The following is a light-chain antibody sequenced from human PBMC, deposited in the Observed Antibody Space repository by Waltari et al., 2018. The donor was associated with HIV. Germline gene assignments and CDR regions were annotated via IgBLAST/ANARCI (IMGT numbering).Light chain of an antibody. J-gene: IGKJ4*01. CDR2: DTS. Sequence: EIVSTQSPATLSLSPGERATLSCRASQSVTSYLAWYQQKPGQSPRLVIYDTSKRPTGVPTRFSGSGSGTEFTRTISSLEPEDFAVYYCQQRSDWPLTFGGGTKVEIK. V-gene: IGKV3-11*01. CDR3: QQRSDWPLT. CDR1: QSVTSY.